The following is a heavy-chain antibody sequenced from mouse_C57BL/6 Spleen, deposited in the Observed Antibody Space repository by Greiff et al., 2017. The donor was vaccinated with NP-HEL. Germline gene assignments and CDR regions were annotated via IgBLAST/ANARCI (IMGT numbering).Heavy chain of an antibody. CDR2: INYDGSST. CDR1: GFTFSDYY. V-gene: IGHV5-16*01. D-gene: IGHD2-12*01. CDR3: AREEDYKGAMDY. J-gene: IGHJ4*01. Sequence: EVKLVESEGGLVQPGSSMKLSCTASGFTFSDYYMAWVRQVPEKGLEWVANINYDGSSTYYLDSLKSRFIISRDNAKNILYLQMSSLKSEDTATYYCAREEDYKGAMDYWGQGTSVTVSS.